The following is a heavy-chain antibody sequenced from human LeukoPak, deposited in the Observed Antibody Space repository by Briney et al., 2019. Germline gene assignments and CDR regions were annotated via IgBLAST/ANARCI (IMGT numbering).Heavy chain of an antibody. CDR2: ITSSSSHI. V-gene: IGHV3-21*01. Sequence: GGSLRLSCAASGFTFSSYSMNWVRQAPGKGLEWVSSITSSSSHIYYADSVKGRFTISRDNAKNSLYLQMNSLRAEDTAVYYCARDRAALKVGATDYWGQGTLVTVSS. CDR3: ARDRAALKVGATDY. J-gene: IGHJ4*02. D-gene: IGHD1-26*01. CDR1: GFTFSSYS.